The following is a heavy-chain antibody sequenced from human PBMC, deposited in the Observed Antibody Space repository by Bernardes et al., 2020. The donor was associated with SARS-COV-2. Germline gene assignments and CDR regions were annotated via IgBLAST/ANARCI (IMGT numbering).Heavy chain of an antibody. V-gene: IGHV4-4*07. CDR3: AREMPSGGHYFHL. J-gene: IGHJ2*01. CDR2: LYDSVTT. CDR1: GGSLDTYY. D-gene: IGHD3-10*01. Sequence: SETLSLTCTVSGGSLDTYYWNWIRQPAGKGLEWIGRLYDSVTTNQNPSLKSRVTMSVDTSKNQFYLNLSSVTAADTAVYFCAREMPSGGHYFHLWGRGTLVTVSS.